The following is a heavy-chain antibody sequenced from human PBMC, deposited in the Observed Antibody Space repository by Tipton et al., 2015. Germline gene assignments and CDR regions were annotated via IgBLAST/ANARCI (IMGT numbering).Heavy chain of an antibody. J-gene: IGHJ5*02. CDR1: GGSISHYY. Sequence: TLSLTCTVSGGSISHYYWSWIRQPPGKGLEWIGHIYDSGITNHNPSLKSRVTISIDTSKNLFSLKLSSVTAADMAVYYCARGGNNWFDPWAGEPWSPSPQ. D-gene: IGHD2-15*01. CDR3: ARGGNNWFDP. V-gene: IGHV4-59*01. CDR2: IYDSGIT.